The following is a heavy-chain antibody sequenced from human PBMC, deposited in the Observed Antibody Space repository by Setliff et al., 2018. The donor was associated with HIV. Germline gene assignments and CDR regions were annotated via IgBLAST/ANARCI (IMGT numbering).Heavy chain of an antibody. CDR3: ARGSDCDATTCGDYYYMDV. CDR1: GGSFSGYY. D-gene: IGHD2-2*01. CDR2: INHDRTT. J-gene: IGHJ6*03. V-gene: IGHV4-34*01. Sequence: PSETLSLTCAVYGGSFSGYYWSWTRQPPGKGLEWIGEINHDRTTNYNPSLKSRVTISVDTSKNQFSLKLNSVTAADTAVYYCARGSDCDATTCGDYYYMDVWGKGTTVTVSS.